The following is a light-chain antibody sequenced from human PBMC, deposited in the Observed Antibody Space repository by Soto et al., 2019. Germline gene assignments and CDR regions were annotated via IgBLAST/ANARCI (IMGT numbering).Light chain of an antibody. Sequence: QSVLSQPPSASGTPGQRVTISCSGSGSDIGSNPVHWYQQFPGTAPKLLIYADTNRPSGVPDRFSGSKSGTSASLAITGLQAEDEADFYCQSYDNTLVGLIFGGGTKLTVL. J-gene: IGLJ2*01. CDR3: QSYDNTLVGLI. CDR1: GSDIGSNP. V-gene: IGLV1-40*01. CDR2: ADT.